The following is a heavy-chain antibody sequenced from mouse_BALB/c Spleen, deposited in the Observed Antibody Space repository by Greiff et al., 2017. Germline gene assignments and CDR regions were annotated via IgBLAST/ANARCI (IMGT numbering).Heavy chain of an antibody. Sequence: DVKLQESGGGLVQPGGSRKLSCAASGFTFSSFGMHWVRQAPEKGLEWVAYISSGSSTIYYADTVKGRFTISRDNPKNTLFLQMTSLRSEDTAMYYCARWGYGNYYFDYWGQGTTLTVSS. J-gene: IGHJ2*01. D-gene: IGHD2-10*02. CDR1: GFTFSSFG. CDR3: ARWGYGNYYFDY. V-gene: IGHV5-17*02. CDR2: ISSGSSTI.